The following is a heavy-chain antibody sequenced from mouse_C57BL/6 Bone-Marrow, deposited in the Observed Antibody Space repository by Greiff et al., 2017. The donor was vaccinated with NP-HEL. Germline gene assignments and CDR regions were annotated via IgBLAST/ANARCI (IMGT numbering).Heavy chain of an antibody. D-gene: IGHD2-3*01. CDR2: IYPGDGDT. V-gene: IGHV1-82*01. J-gene: IGHJ3*01. Sequence: VQLQQSGPELVKPGASVKISCKASGYAFSSSWMNWVKQRPGKGLEWIGRIYPGDGDTNYNGKLKGKATLTADKSSSTAYMQLSSLTSEDSAVYFCARDGYYPAWFAYWGQGTLVTVSA. CDR3: ARDGYYPAWFAY. CDR1: GYAFSSSW.